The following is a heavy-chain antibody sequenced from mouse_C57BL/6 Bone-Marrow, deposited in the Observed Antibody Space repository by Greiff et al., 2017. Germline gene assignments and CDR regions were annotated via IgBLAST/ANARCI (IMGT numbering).Heavy chain of an antibody. CDR1: GFTFSSYA. CDR2: ISDGGSYT. CDR3: ARVDAY. V-gene: IGHV5-4*03. Sequence: EVKLMESGGGLVKPGGSLKLSCAASGFTFSSYAMSWVRQTPEKRLEWVATISDGGSYTYYPDNVKGRFTISRDNAKNNLYLQMSHLKSEDTAMYYCARVDAYWGQGTLVTVSA. J-gene: IGHJ3*01.